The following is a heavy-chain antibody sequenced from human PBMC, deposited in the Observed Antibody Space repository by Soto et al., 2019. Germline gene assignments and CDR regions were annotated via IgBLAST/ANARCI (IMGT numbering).Heavy chain of an antibody. J-gene: IGHJ4*02. CDR3: ARHANDFWSGYRVGYFDY. CDR1: GGSISSSSYY. CDR2: IYYSGST. Sequence: SSETLSLTCTVSGGSISSSSYYWGWTRQPPGKGLEWIGSIYYSGSTYYNPSLKSRVTISVDTSKNQFSLKLSSVTAADTAVYYCARHANDFWSGYRVGYFDYWGQGTLVTVSS. V-gene: IGHV4-39*01. D-gene: IGHD3-3*01.